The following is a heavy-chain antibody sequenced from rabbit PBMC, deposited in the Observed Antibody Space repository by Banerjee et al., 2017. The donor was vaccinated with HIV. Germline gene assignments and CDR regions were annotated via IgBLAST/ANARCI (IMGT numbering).Heavy chain of an antibody. J-gene: IGHJ4*01. CDR2: IYNGDGIT. V-gene: IGHV1S47*01. CDR3: ARWEYNYDDYGDAQYYFNL. CDR1: GFDFSSNA. D-gene: IGHD2-1*01. Sequence: EESGGDLVKPEGSLTLTYKASGFDFSSNAMCWVRQAPGKRPEWIACIYNGDGITYYASWAKGRFTISKTSSTTVTLQMTSLTAADTATYFCARWEYNYDDYGDAQYYFNLWGPGTLVTVS.